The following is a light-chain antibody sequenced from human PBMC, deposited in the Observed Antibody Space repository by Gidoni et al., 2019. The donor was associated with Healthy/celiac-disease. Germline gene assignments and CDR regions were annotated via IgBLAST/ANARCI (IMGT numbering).Light chain of an antibody. Sequence: EIVMTQSPATMSVSPGEKATLSCRASQSVSSNVAWYQQKHGQAPRLLIYGAPTRATGIPARFSGSGSGTEFTLTISSLQSEDLAFYYCQQYKNWPPIPFGQGTRLEIK. CDR1: QSVSSN. V-gene: IGKV3-15*01. CDR3: QQYKNWPPIP. CDR2: GAP. J-gene: IGKJ5*01.